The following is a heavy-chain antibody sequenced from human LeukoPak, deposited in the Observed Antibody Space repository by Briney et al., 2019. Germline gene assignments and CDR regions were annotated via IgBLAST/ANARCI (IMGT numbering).Heavy chain of an antibody. CDR1: GFTFTNAW. J-gene: IGHJ4*02. D-gene: IGHD1-26*01. CDR3: QGGRF. V-gene: IGHV3-15*01. CDR2: IKSKTGGGTT. Sequence: GGSLRLSCSASGFTFTNAWMSWVRQAPGKGLEWVGRIKSKTGGGTTDYAAPVKGRFSISRDDSKNTLYLQMNSLKSEDTAVYYCQGGRFWGQGTLVTVSS.